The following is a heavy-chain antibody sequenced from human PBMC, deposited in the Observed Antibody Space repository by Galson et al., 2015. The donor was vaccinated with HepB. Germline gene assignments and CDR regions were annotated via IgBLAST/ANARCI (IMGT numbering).Heavy chain of an antibody. Sequence: SLRLSCAASGFTFSSYAMHWVRQAPGKGLEWVAVISYGGNIKYFADSVKGRLTISRDNPRNTLYLQMNSLRPDDTAVYYCARDSGVTVAAWEFDYWGQGTLVTVSS. CDR3: ARDSGVTVAAWEFDY. D-gene: IGHD1-26*01. V-gene: IGHV3-30-3*01. J-gene: IGHJ4*02. CDR2: ISYGGNIK. CDR1: GFTFSSYA.